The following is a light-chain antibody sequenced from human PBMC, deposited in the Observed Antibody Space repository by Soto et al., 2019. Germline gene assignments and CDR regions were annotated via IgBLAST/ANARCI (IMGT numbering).Light chain of an antibody. CDR3: QQYYSTTNT. Sequence: DIVMTQSPDSLAVSLGERATINCKSSQSILYSSNNKNYLAWYQQKPGQPPKLLIYWASTRESGVPDRFSGSGSGTDFTLTISSLQAEDVAVYYCQQYYSTTNTFCQGTKLEIK. CDR1: QSILYSSNNKNY. V-gene: IGKV4-1*01. CDR2: WAS. J-gene: IGKJ2*01.